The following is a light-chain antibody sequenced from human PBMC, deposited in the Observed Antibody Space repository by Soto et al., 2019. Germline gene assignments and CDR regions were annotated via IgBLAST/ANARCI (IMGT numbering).Light chain of an antibody. J-gene: IGKJ1*01. CDR2: AAS. CDR1: QSVSSNY. Sequence: EVVLTQSPGTLSLSPGERATLSCRASQSVSSNYLAWYQQQLGQAPRLLIFAASSRATDIPDRFSGSGAGADYTLTISRRVPEDGAVYYCQQYDGLPRSFRQGTKVEIK. V-gene: IGKV3-20*01. CDR3: QQYDGLPRS.